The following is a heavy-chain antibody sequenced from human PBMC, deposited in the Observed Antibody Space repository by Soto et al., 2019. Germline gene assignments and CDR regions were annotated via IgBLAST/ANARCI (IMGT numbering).Heavy chain of an antibody. CDR2: MNPNSGNT. Sequence: GASVKVSCKASGYTFTSYDIKWVRQATGQGLEWMGWMNPNSGNTGYAQKFQGRVTMTRNTSISTAYMELSSLRSEDTAVYYCARGSATVTLYYYYYMDVWGKGTTVTVSS. CDR1: GYTFTSYD. V-gene: IGHV1-8*01. J-gene: IGHJ6*03. CDR3: ARGSATVTLYYYYYMDV. D-gene: IGHD4-17*01.